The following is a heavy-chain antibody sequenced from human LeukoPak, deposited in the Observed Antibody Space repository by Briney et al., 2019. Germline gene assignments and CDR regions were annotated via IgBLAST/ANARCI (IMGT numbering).Heavy chain of an antibody. CDR1: GGTFSSYA. Sequence: GSSVKVSCKASGGTFSSYAISWVRQAPGQGLEWMGGIIPIFGTANYAQKLQGRVTITTDESTSTAYMELSSLRSEDTAVYYCASTYYYDSSGAPMGGYFQHWGQGTLVTVSS. CDR3: ASTYYYDSSGAPMGGYFQH. CDR2: IIPIFGTA. V-gene: IGHV1-69*05. J-gene: IGHJ1*01. D-gene: IGHD3-22*01.